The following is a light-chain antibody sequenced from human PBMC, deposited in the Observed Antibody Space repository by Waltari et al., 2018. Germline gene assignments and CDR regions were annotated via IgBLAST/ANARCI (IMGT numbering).Light chain of an antibody. Sequence: DIVMTQSPDSLAVSLGERAHINCKSSQSVLYSSDNKNYLAWYQQKPGQPPKLLFYWASTRESGVPDRFSGSGSGTDFTLTISSLQAEDVAVYYCQQHYTTPFTFGPGTTVDIK. CDR3: QQHYTTPFT. V-gene: IGKV4-1*01. J-gene: IGKJ3*01. CDR2: WAS. CDR1: QSVLYSSDNKNY.